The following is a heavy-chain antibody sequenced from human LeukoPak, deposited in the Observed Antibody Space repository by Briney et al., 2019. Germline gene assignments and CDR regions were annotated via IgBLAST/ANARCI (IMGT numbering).Heavy chain of an antibody. J-gene: IGHJ4*02. CDR1: GITLSNYG. V-gene: IGHV3-23*01. D-gene: IGHD3-10*01. Sequence: GGSLRLSCAVSGITLSNYGMSWVRQAPGKGLEWVAGLSGSGGGTNYADSVQGRFTISRDNPKNTLYLQTNSLRAEDTAVYFCAKRGVVIRVFLVGFHKEAYYFDSWGQGALVTVSS. CDR2: LSGSGGGT. CDR3: AKRGVVIRVFLVGFHKEAYYFDS.